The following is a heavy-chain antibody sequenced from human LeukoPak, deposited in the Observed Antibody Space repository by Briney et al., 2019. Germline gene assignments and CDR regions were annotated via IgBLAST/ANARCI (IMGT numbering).Heavy chain of an antibody. CDR1: GFSCSDAW. Sequence: GGSLRLSCAASGFSCSDAWMSWVRQAPGKGLEWVGHIKSKSHGATIDYAAPVKGRFTISRDDSKNTLYLQMNSLTTEDTAVYYCATDLSSYCSGSYCFLSYWGQGTQVTVSS. V-gene: IGHV3-15*05. CDR2: IKSKSHGATI. CDR3: ATDLSSYCSGSYCFLSY. D-gene: IGHD2-15*01. J-gene: IGHJ4*02.